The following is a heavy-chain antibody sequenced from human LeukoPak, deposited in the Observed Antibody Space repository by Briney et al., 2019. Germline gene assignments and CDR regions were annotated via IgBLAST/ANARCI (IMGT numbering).Heavy chain of an antibody. CDR2: INHSGST. D-gene: IGHD1-26*01. CDR1: GGSFSGYY. Sequence: SETLSLTCAVYGGSFSGYYWSWIRQPPGKGLEWSGEINHSGSTNYNPSLKSRVTISVDTSKNQFSLKLSSVTAADTAVYYCARVLVGALDYWGQGTLVTVSS. J-gene: IGHJ4*02. CDR3: ARVLVGALDY. V-gene: IGHV4-34*01.